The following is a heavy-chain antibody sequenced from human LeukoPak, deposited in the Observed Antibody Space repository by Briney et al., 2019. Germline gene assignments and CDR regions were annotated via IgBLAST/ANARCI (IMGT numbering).Heavy chain of an antibody. CDR3: ARRAAAGHLDGFDI. CDR2: ISGSDNTR. D-gene: IGHD6-13*01. Sequence: PGGSLRLSCAASGFTFSGYPMNWVRQAPGRGLEWVSYISGSDNTRSYADSVKGRFTISRDNAKSSLSLQMNSLRAEDTAVYYCARRAAAGHLDGFDIWGQGTLITVSS. V-gene: IGHV3-48*03. J-gene: IGHJ3*02. CDR1: GFTFSGYP.